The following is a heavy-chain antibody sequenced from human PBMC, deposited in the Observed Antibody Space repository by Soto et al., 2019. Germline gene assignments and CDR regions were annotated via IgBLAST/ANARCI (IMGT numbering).Heavy chain of an antibody. D-gene: IGHD3-9*01. CDR1: GFTFSSYA. Sequence: HPGGSLRLSCVASGFTFSSYALHWVRQAPGKGLEWVAVTSYDGSNKYYADSVEGRFTISRDNSKNTLYLQTISLTTEDTAMYYCARDWETSATGLIDSWGQGTLVTVSS. CDR2: TSYDGSNK. V-gene: IGHV3-30-3*01. CDR3: ARDWETSATGLIDS. J-gene: IGHJ4*02.